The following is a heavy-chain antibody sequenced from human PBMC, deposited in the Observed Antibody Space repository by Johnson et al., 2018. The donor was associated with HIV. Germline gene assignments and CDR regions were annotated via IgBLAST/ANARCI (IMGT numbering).Heavy chain of an antibody. J-gene: IGHJ3*02. CDR1: GFIVSNNY. Sequence: VQLVESGGGVVQPGGSLRLSCAASGFIVSNNYMRWVRQAPGKGLEWVSGIYSGGSTYYADSVKGRFTISRDNSKNTLYVQMNSLRAEDTAVYYCAKVFDLVSGGAFDIWGQGTMVTVSS. D-gene: IGHD1-26*01. CDR2: IYSGGST. V-gene: IGHV3-66*01. CDR3: AKVFDLVSGGAFDI.